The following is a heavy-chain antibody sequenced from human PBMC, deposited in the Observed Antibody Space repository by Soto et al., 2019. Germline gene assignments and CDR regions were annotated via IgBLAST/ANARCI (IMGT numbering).Heavy chain of an antibody. D-gene: IGHD2-21*02. CDR3: AKPNSVTGRGRFDH. Sequence: GGSLRLSCAASGFTFSSYAMDWVRQAPGKGLEWVAFISYDGDNKDYAAAVKGRFTISRDNSMNTLHLQMNSLRPEDTALYYCAKPNSVTGRGRFDHWGQGILLTFSS. J-gene: IGHJ4*02. CDR1: GFTFSSYA. CDR2: ISYDGDNK. V-gene: IGHV3-30*18.